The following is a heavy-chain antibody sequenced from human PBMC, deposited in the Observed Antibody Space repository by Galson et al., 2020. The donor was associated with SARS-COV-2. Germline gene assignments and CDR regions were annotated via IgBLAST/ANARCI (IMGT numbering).Heavy chain of an antibody. CDR1: GGSISSSSYY. CDR2: IYYSGST. V-gene: IGHV4-39*01. CDR3: ARHTAMIVGKNWFDP. J-gene: IGHJ5*02. D-gene: IGHD3-22*01. Sequence: ETSETLSLTCTVSGGSISSSSYYWGWIRQPPGKGLEWIGSIYYSGSTYYNPSLKSRVTISVDTSKNQFSLKLSSVTAADTAVYYCARHTAMIVGKNWFDPWGQGTLVTVSS.